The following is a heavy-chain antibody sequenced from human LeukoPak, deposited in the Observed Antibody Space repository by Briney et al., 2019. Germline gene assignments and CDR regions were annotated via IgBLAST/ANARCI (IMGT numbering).Heavy chain of an antibody. CDR2: VNPNSGGT. CDR1: GYTFTSYD. Sequence: ASVKVSCKASGYTFTSYDINWVRQATGQGLEWMGRVNPNSGGTNYAQKFQGRVTMTRDTSISTAYMELSRLRSDDTAVYSCAREKVRQSGMDVWGQGTTVTVSS. CDR3: AREKVRQSGMDV. J-gene: IGHJ6*02. V-gene: IGHV1-2*06. D-gene: IGHD2-2*01.